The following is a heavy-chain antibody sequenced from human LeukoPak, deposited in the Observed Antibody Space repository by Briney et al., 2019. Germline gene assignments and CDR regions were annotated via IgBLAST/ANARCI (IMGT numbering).Heavy chain of an antibody. V-gene: IGHV3-30*18. J-gene: IGHJ4*02. Sequence: GGSLRLSCAGSGFTFSSYGLHWVRQAPGRGLEWVALISYDGVNKYYADSVKGRFTISRDNSKNTLYLQMNSLKAEDTAVYYCAKWRNSWYYFDDWGQGTLVTVSS. CDR2: ISYDGVNK. CDR1: GFTFSSYG. D-gene: IGHD6-13*01. CDR3: AKWRNSWYYFDD.